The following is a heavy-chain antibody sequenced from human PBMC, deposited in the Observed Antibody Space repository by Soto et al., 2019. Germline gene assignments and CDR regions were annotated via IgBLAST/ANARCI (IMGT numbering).Heavy chain of an antibody. J-gene: IGHJ3*02. CDR2: ISSSSSYI. V-gene: IGHV3-21*01. D-gene: IGHD3-10*01. CDR3: ARDLYGSGSYYAFDI. CDR1: GFTFSSYS. Sequence: GGSLRLSCAASGFTFSSYSMNWVRQAPGKGLEWVSSISSSSSYIYYADSVKGRFTISRDNAKNSLYLQMNSLRAEDTAVYYCARDLYGSGSYYAFDIWGQGTMVTVSS.